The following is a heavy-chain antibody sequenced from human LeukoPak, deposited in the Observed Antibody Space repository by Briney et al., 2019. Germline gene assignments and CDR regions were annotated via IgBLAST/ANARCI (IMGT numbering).Heavy chain of an antibody. V-gene: IGHV3-30*18. J-gene: IGHJ2*01. CDR2: ISYDGSNK. CDR3: AKDGTSGWYSGWYFDL. CDR1: GFTFSSYG. D-gene: IGHD6-19*01. Sequence: QPGGSLRLSCAASGFTFSSYGMHWVRQAPGKGLEWVAVISYDGSNKNYADSVKGRFTISRDNSKNTLYPQMNSLRAEDTAVYYCAKDGTSGWYSGWYFDLWGRGTLVTVSS.